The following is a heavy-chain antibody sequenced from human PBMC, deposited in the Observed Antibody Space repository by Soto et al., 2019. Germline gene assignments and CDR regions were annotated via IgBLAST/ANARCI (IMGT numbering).Heavy chain of an antibody. CDR2: IYHSGST. J-gene: IGHJ4*02. V-gene: IGHV4-4*02. CDR3: ILRNFLDSSGYVTRVDF. D-gene: IGHD3-22*01. CDR1: GGSISSSNW. Sequence: PSETLSLTCAVSGGSISSSNWWSWVRQPPGKGLEWIGEIYHSGSTNYNPSLKSRVTISVDKSKNQFPLKLSSVTAEDTALYYCILRNFLDSSGYVTRVDFWGQGTLVTVSS.